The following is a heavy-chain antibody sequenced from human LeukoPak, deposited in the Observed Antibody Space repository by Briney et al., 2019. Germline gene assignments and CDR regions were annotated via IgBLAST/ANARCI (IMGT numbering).Heavy chain of an antibody. CDR1: GFTFSSYA. J-gene: IGHJ3*02. V-gene: IGHV3-64*01. D-gene: IGHD3-9*01. CDR2: ISSNGGST. CDR3: ARETGYRYFDCLSPDAFDI. Sequence: GSLRLSCAASGFTFSSYAMHWVRQAPGKGLEYVSAISSNGGSTYYANSVKGRFTISRDNSKNTLYLQMGSLRAEDMAVYYCARETGYRYFDCLSPDAFDIWGQGTMVTVSS.